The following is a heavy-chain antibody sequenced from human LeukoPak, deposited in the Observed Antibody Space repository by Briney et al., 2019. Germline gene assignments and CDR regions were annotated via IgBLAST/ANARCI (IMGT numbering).Heavy chain of an antibody. CDR1: GFTFSSCW. D-gene: IGHD7-27*01. CDR2: IKQDGSET. CDR3: ARFSGMGSNWGRDY. V-gene: IGHV3-7*05. Sequence: PGGSLRLSCAASGFTFSSCWMCWVRQIPGKGLEWVANIKQDGSETHYVDSVKGRFTISGDNSKNSLFLQMNSLRAEDTAVYYCARFSGMGSNWGRDYWGQGTLVTVSS. J-gene: IGHJ4*02.